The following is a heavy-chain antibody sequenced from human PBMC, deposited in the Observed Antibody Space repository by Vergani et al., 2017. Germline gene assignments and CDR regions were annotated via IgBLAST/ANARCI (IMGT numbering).Heavy chain of an antibody. V-gene: IGHV4-31*03. J-gene: IGHJ4*02. CDR1: GGSISSGGYY. CDR3: ARVRWVEMATIIDY. Sequence: QVQLQESGPGLVKPSQTLSLTCTVSGGSISSGGYYWSWIRQHPGKGLEWIGYIYYSGSTYYNPSLKSGVTISVDTSKNQYSLKLSSVTAADTAVYYCARVRWVEMATIIDYWGQGTLVTVSS. D-gene: IGHD5-24*01. CDR2: IYYSGST.